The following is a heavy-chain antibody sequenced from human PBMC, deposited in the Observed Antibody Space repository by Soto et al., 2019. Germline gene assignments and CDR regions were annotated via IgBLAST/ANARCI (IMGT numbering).Heavy chain of an antibody. V-gene: IGHV3-23*01. CDR3: AKDRQVVPDWYFDL. CDR1: GFTFSSYA. Sequence: GGSLRLSCAASGFTFSSYAMTWVRQAPGKGLEWVSAISGSGTSTYYTVSVKGRFTISRDNSKNTLYLQMSSLRAEDTAVYYCAKDRQVVPDWYFDLWGRGTLVTVSS. J-gene: IGHJ2*01. CDR2: ISGSGTST. D-gene: IGHD2-2*01.